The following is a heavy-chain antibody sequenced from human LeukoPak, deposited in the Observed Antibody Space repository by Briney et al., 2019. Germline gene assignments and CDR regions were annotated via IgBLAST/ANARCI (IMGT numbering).Heavy chain of an antibody. D-gene: IGHD4-17*01. V-gene: IGHV3-21*04. Sequence: KPGGSLRLSCAASGFTFSSYSMNWVRQAPGKGLEWVSSISSSSSYIYYADSVKGRFTISRDNAKNSLYLQMNSLRAEDTAVYYCARDPNGDYIGAFDMWGPGTMVTVSS. J-gene: IGHJ3*02. CDR2: ISSSSSYI. CDR1: GFTFSSYS. CDR3: ARDPNGDYIGAFDM.